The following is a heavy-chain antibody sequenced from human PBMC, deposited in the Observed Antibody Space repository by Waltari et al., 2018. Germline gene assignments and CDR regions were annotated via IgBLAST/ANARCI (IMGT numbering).Heavy chain of an antibody. Sequence: QVQLQQWGAGLLKPSETLSLTCAVYGGSFSGYYWSWIRQPPGKGLEWIGEINHSGSTTYSPSLKSRVAISVDTSKNQFSLKLSSVTAADTAVYYCARGRRLHVNFDYWGQGTLVTVS. D-gene: IGHD2-15*01. J-gene: IGHJ4*02. CDR2: INHSGST. CDR3: ARGRRLHVNFDY. V-gene: IGHV4-34*01. CDR1: GGSFSGYY.